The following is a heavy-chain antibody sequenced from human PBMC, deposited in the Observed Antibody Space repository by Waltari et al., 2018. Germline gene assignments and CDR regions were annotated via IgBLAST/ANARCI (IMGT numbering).Heavy chain of an antibody. J-gene: IGHJ4*02. Sequence: QVQLVQSGAEVKKPGSSVKVSCKASGGTFSSYAISWVRQAPGQGLAWMGRIIPIFGTANDEQNVQGRVTITADKSTSTAYVELSSLRSEDTAVYYCAREKTYYYDSSGYYYPYYFDYWGQGTLVTVSS. CDR1: GGTFSSYA. CDR2: IIPIFGTA. CDR3: AREKTYYYDSSGYYYPYYFDY. V-gene: IGHV1-69*08. D-gene: IGHD3-22*01.